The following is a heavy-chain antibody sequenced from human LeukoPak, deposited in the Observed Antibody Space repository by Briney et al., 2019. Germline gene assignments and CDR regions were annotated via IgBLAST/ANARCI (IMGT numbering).Heavy chain of an antibody. CDR1: GGSISSYY. D-gene: IGHD6-19*01. CDR3: ARLIAVAGTRMDV. Sequence: PSETLSLTCTVSGGSISSYYWSWIRQPPGKGLEWIGYIYYSGSTNYNPSLKSRVTISVDTSKNQFSLKLSSVTAADTAVYYCARLIAVAGTRMDVWGQGTTVTVSS. CDR2: IYYSGST. V-gene: IGHV4-59*12. J-gene: IGHJ6*02.